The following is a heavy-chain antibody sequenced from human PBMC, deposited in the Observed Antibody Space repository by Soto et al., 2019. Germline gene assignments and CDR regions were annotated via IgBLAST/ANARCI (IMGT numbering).Heavy chain of an antibody. D-gene: IGHD3-3*01. J-gene: IGHJ5*02. Sequence: PGGSLRLSCAASGFTFSSYAMSWVRQAPGKGLEWVSAISGSGGSTYYADSVKGRLTISRDNSKNTLYLQMNSLRAEDTAVYYCAKGLDDFWSGPNWFDPWGQGTLVTVSS. CDR2: ISGSGGST. CDR1: GFTFSSYA. V-gene: IGHV3-23*01. CDR3: AKGLDDFWSGPNWFDP.